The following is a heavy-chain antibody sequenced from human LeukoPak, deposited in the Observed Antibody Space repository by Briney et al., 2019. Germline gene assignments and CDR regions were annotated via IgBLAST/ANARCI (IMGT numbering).Heavy chain of an antibody. D-gene: IGHD6-19*01. CDR1: GFTFDNYG. Sequence: GGSLRLSCVASGFTFDNYGMSWVRQAPGKGLEWVSDINWNGGSTAYADSVKGRFTISRDNAKNSLYLQMNSLRAEDTALYYCAREWGLSAVAGTQFFEYWGQGTLVTVSS. J-gene: IGHJ4*02. CDR3: AREWGLSAVAGTQFFEY. V-gene: IGHV3-20*04. CDR2: INWNGGST.